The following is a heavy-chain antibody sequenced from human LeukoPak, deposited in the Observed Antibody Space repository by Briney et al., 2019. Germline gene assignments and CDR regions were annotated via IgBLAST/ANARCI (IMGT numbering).Heavy chain of an antibody. CDR2: IYYSGST. V-gene: IGHV4-31*03. J-gene: IGHJ3*02. D-gene: IGHD2-21*02. CDR1: GGSISSGGYY. Sequence: SQTLSLTCTVSGGSISSGGYYWSWIRQHPGKGLEWIGYIYYSGSTYYNPSLKSRVTISVDTSKNQFSLKLSSVTAADTAEYYCAREVVVTARLTWDAFDIWGQGTMVTVSS. CDR3: AREVVVTARLTWDAFDI.